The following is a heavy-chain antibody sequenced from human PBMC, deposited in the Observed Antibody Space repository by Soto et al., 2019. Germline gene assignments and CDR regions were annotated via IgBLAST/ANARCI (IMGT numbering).Heavy chain of an antibody. CDR2: IDWEDDK. D-gene: IGHD3-22*01. Sequence: SGPTLVNPTHTLTPTCTFSGFSLNTRGMCVSWIRQPPGEALEWLALIDWEDDKYYSTSLKTRLTISKYTSKNQVVLTMTDMDPVDTATYYCARIRNSGYFYDTCGQGTLVTVS. CDR3: ARIRNSGYFYDT. V-gene: IGHV2-70*13. CDR1: GFSLNTRGMC. J-gene: IGHJ5*02.